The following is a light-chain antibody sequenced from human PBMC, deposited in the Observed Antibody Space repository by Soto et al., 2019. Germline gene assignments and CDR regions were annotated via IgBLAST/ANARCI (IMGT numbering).Light chain of an antibody. CDR2: AAS. CDR3: QQSYSTPFT. Sequence: DIQMTQSPSSLSASVGDRVTITCRASQSISSYLNWYQQKPGKAPKLLIYAASSLQSGVPPRFSGSGSGTDFTLTISSLQPEDFATNYCQQSYSTPFTFGTGTKVDIK. V-gene: IGKV1-39*01. J-gene: IGKJ3*01. CDR1: QSISSY.